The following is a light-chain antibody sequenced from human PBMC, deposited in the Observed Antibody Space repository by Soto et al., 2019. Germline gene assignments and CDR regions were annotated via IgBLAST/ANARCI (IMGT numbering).Light chain of an antibody. CDR3: QQYNNWSIT. V-gene: IGKV3-20*01. Sequence: EIVFTQSPGTLSLSPGERATLSRKTSQTSGSNFLAWYQHKPGQAPRLLIYASSNRATGIPDRFSGSASGPDFTLTINRLEPEDFAVYYCQQYNNWSITFGQGTRLAIK. J-gene: IGKJ5*01. CDR2: ASS. CDR1: QTSGSNF.